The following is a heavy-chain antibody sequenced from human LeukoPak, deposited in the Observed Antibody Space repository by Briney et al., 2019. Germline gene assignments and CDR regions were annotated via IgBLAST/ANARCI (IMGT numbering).Heavy chain of an antibody. CDR2: LNSDGSSI. J-gene: IGHJ4*02. CDR3: ARGVAGTLDY. D-gene: IGHD6-19*01. V-gene: IGHV3-74*01. CDR1: GTFSGSW. Sequence: GGSLRLSCAASGTFSGSWMHWVRQAPGKGLVWVSRLNSDGSSINYADSVKGRFTISRDNAENTLYLQMNSLRVEDTAVYYCARGVAGTLDYWGQGTLVTVSS.